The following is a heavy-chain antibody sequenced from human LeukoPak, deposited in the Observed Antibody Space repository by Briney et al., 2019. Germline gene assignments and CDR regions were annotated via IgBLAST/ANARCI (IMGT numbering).Heavy chain of an antibody. J-gene: IGHJ5*02. Sequence: ASVKVSCKASGYTFTGYYMHWVRQAPGQGPEWMGRINPNTGDTDYAQKFQGRVTMTRDTSISTAYMELSRLRSDDTAVYYCARDKYSSSWYGGNWFDPWGQGTLVTVSS. CDR1: GYTFTGYY. CDR2: INPNTGDT. CDR3: ARDKYSSSWYGGNWFDP. V-gene: IGHV1-2*02. D-gene: IGHD6-13*01.